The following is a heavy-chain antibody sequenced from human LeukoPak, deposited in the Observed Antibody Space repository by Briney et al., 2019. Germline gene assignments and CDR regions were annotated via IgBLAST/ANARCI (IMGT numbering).Heavy chain of an antibody. CDR1: GGSISSGSYY. J-gene: IGHJ6*03. Sequence: SETLSLTCTVSGGSISSGSYYWSWIRQPAGKGLEWIGRIYTSGSTNYNLSLKSRVSISVDTSKNQFSLKLSSVTAADTAVYYCARDVLPYDFWSGYIRNYYYMDVWGKGTTVTVSS. D-gene: IGHD3-3*01. CDR3: ARDVLPYDFWSGYIRNYYYMDV. V-gene: IGHV4-61*02. CDR2: IYTSGST.